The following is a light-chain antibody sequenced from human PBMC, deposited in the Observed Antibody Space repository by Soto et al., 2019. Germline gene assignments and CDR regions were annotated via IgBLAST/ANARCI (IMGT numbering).Light chain of an antibody. CDR3: QQYNNWPRT. J-gene: IGKJ1*01. CDR2: DAS. V-gene: IGKV3-15*01. Sequence: EIVLTQSPGTLSLSPWERATLSCRASQSVRSSLAWYQQKPGQAPRLLIYDASTRATGVPARFSGSGSGTEFTLTISSLQSEDFAVYYCQQYNNWPRTFGQGTKVDIK. CDR1: QSVRSS.